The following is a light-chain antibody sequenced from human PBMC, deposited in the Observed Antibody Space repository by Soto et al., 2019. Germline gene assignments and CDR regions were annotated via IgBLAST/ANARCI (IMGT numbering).Light chain of an antibody. V-gene: IGKV1-17*03. CDR2: AAS. CDR3: LQVKSYPLT. J-gene: IGKJ2*01. CDR1: QGIGNY. Sequence: DIQMTQSPSAMSASVEDRVTITCRASQGIGNYLAWFQQKPGKVPKGLIYAASSLQSGVPSRFSGSGSGTEFTLTISSLQPEDFATYYCLQVKSYPLTFGQGTKLEIK.